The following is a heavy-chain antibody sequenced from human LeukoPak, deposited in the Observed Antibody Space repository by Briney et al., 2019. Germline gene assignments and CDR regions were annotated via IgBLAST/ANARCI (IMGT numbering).Heavy chain of an antibody. CDR3: ARLRGVSGSGFDP. Sequence: SSETLSLTCAVYGGSFSGYYWSWIRQPPGKGLEWIGEINHSGSTNYNPSLKSRVTISVDTSKNQFSLKLSSVTAADTAVYYCARLRGVSGSGFDPWGQGTLVTVSS. V-gene: IGHV4-34*09. D-gene: IGHD5-12*01. CDR2: INHSGST. J-gene: IGHJ5*02. CDR1: GGSFSGYY.